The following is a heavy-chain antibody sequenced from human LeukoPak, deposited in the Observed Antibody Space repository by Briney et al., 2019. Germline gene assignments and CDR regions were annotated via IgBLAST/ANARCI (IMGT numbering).Heavy chain of an antibody. CDR3: ARGLGYCSGGSCYSYYFDY. J-gene: IGHJ4*02. CDR1: GYTFTSYG. V-gene: IGHV1-18*01. Sequence: ASVEVSCKASGYTFTSYGISWVRQAPGQGLEWMGWISAYNGNTNYAQKLQGRVTMTTDTSTSTAYMELRSLRSDDTAVYYCARGLGYCSGGSCYSYYFDYWGQGTLVTVSS. CDR2: ISAYNGNT. D-gene: IGHD2-15*01.